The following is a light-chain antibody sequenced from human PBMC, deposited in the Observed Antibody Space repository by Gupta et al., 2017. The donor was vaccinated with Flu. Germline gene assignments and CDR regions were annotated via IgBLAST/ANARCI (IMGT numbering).Light chain of an antibody. CDR1: QGISTR. V-gene: IGKV1-12*01. CDR3: QQADSSPIT. J-gene: IGKJ4*01. Sequence: PSSVSASVVDRVTITCRASQGISTRLAWYQQKPGKAPKLLIYDASRLQSGIPSRFSGSGSGTDFTLTISSLQPEDFANYCCQQADSSPITFGGGTKVEI. CDR2: DAS.